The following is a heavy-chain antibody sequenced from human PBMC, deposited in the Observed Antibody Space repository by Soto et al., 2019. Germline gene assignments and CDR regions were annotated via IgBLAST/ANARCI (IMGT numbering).Heavy chain of an antibody. CDR3: HACPSCYGGRRYYFDY. J-gene: IGHJ4*02. CDR2: IIPIFGTA. V-gene: IGHV1-69*13. Sequence: GASVKVSCKASGGTFSSYAISWVRQAPGQGLEWMGGIIPIFGTANYAQKFQGRVTITADESTSTAYMELSSLRSEDTAVYYCHACPSCYGGRRYYFDYWGQGTLVTVSS. CDR1: GGTFSSYA. D-gene: IGHD2-2*01.